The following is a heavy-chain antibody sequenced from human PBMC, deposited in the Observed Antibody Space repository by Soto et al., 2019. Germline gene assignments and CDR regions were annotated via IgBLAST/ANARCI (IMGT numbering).Heavy chain of an antibody. V-gene: IGHV4-39*01. J-gene: IGHJ4*02. CDR3: ATSTDKLIYYFDY. CDR2: IYYSGRT. Sequence: SETLSLTCTVSGGSISSSRYYWGWIRQPPGKGLEWIGRIYYSGRTYYTPSLKKRVTISVNTSKRQYSLKLSSMTAANMFVYYCATSTDKLIYYFDYWGQGTLVTVSS. CDR1: GGSISSSRYY. D-gene: IGHD4-17*01.